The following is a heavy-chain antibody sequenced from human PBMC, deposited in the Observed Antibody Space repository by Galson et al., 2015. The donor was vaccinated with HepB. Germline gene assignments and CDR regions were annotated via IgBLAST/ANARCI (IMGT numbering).Heavy chain of an antibody. D-gene: IGHD6-13*01. J-gene: IGHJ3*02. CDR1: GFTFSSYS. CDR2: ISSSSSYI. Sequence: LRLSCAASGFTFSSYSMNWVRQAPGKGLEWVSSISSSSSYIYYADSVKGRFTISRDNAKNSLYLQMNSLRAEDTAVYYCARAYSSPQAFDIWGQGTMVTVSS. V-gene: IGHV3-21*01. CDR3: ARAYSSPQAFDI.